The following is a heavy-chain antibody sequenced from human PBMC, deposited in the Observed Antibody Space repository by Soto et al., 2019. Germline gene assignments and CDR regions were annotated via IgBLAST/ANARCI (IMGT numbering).Heavy chain of an antibody. V-gene: IGHV3-23*01. Sequence: EVQLLESGGGLVQPGGSLRLSCAASGFTFSSYAMRWVRQAPVKGLEWVSAISGSGGSTYYADSVKGRFTISRDNSKNTLYLKMNGLKAEDTAVYYCASRGSGSYYDYWGQGTLVTVSS. D-gene: IGHD1-26*01. CDR3: ASRGSGSYYDY. J-gene: IGHJ4*02. CDR1: GFTFSSYA. CDR2: ISGSGGST.